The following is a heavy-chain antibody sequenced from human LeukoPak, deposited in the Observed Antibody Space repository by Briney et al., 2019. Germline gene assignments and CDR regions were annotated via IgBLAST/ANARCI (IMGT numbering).Heavy chain of an antibody. V-gene: IGHV3-30-3*01. J-gene: IGHJ5*02. CDR1: GFTFSSYA. Sequence: GGSLRLSCAASGFTFSSYAMHWVRQAPGKGLEWVAVISYDGSNKYYADSVKGRFTISRDNSKNTLYLQMNSLRAEDTAVYYCARDSHYGDHGRWFDPWGQGTLVTVSS. D-gene: IGHD4-17*01. CDR2: ISYDGSNK. CDR3: ARDSHYGDHGRWFDP.